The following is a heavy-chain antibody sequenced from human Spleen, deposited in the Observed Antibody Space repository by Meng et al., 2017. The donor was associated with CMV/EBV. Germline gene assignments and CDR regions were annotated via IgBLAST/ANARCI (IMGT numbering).Heavy chain of an antibody. J-gene: IGHJ4*02. CDR3: TRASGLYSGSYYFDY. V-gene: IGHV4-4*07. D-gene: IGHD1-26*01. CDR2: IYTSGST. CDR1: GGSISSYY. Sequence: GSLRLSCTVSGGSISSYYWSWIRQPAGKGLEWIGRIYTSGSTNYNPSLKSRVTISVDTSKNQFSLNLSSVTAADTAVYYCTRASGLYSGSYYFDYWGQGTLVTVSS.